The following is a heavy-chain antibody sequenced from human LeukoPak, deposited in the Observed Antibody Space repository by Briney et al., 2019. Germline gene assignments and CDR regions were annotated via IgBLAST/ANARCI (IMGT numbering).Heavy chain of an antibody. D-gene: IGHD6-6*01. CDR1: GGSISSSRYY. Sequence: SETLSLTCSVSGGSISSSRYYWGWLRQPPGKGREWIGSIYYSGSTYYIPPLKSRVTISVDTAKNQFYLELSSVTAADRTVFYCARRGRIAARHFDYWGQATLVTVSS. CDR2: IYYSGST. CDR3: ARRGRIAARHFDY. J-gene: IGHJ4*02. V-gene: IGHV4-39*01.